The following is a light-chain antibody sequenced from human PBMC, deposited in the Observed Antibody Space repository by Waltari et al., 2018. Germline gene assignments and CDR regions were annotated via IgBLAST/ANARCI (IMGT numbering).Light chain of an antibody. CDR2: DAS. CDR1: QSVSGN. CDR3: QQRRTWPSIT. J-gene: IGKJ5*01. Sequence: EIVLPQSPATLSLSPGQRGTLSCRASQSVSGNLAWYQQKPGQAPRLLIYDASNRATGIPARFSGSGSGTDFTLTISSLEPEDFAVYYCQQRRTWPSITFGQGTRLDI. V-gene: IGKV3-11*01.